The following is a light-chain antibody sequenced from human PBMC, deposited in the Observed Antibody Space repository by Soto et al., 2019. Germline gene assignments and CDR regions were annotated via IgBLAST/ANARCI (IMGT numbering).Light chain of an antibody. Sequence: QSVLTQPASVSGSPGQSITISCTGTSSDVGGYSYVSWYQQHPGKAPKLIVHEVANRLSGVSGRFSGSKSGNTAFLTISGLQAEDEAVYYCCSHSSSITWMFGGGTKPTVL. CDR3: CSHSSSITWM. CDR1: SSDVGGYSY. CDR2: EVA. V-gene: IGLV2-14*03. J-gene: IGLJ3*02.